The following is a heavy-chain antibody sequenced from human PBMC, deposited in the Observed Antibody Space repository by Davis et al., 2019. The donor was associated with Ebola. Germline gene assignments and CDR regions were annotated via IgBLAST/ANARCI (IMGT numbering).Heavy chain of an antibody. CDR3: ASLHPSMVALDY. D-gene: IGHD5-12*01. CDR2: IYYSGST. CDR1: GGSISSYY. J-gene: IGHJ4*02. V-gene: IGHV4-59*12. Sequence: SETLSLTCTVSGGSISSYYWSWIRQPPGKGLEWIGYIYYSGSTNYNPSLKSRVTISVDTSKNQFSLKLSSVTAADTAVYYCASLHPSMVALDYWGQGTLVTVSS.